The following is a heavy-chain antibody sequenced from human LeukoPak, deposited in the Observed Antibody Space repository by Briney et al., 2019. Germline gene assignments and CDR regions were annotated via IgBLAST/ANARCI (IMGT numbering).Heavy chain of an antibody. CDR1: GGSFSGYY. CDR3: ARGGWFDP. Sequence: SETLSLTCAVYGGSFSGYYWSWIRQPPGKGLEWIGEINHSGSTNYNPSLKSRVTISVDTSKNQFSLKLSSVAAADTAVYYCARGGWFDPWGQGTLVTVSS. CDR2: INHSGST. J-gene: IGHJ5*02. V-gene: IGHV4-34*01.